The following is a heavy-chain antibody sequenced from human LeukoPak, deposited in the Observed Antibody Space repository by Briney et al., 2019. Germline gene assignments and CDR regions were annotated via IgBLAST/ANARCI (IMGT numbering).Heavy chain of an antibody. J-gene: IGHJ5*02. D-gene: IGHD6-13*01. CDR2: ISGSGGST. Sequence: PGGSLRLSCAAPGFTFSSYAMSWVRQTPGKGLEWVSAISGSGGSTYYADSVKGRFTISRDNSKNTLYLQMISLRAEDTAVYYCAKVRHLMVAAAGTNWFDPWGQGTLVTVSS. V-gene: IGHV3-23*01. CDR3: AKVRHLMVAAAGTNWFDP. CDR1: GFTFSSYA.